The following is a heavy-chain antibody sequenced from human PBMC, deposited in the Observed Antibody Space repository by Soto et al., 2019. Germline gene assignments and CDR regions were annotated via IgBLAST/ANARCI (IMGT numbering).Heavy chain of an antibody. CDR1: GGSMTTGSYF. V-gene: IGHV4-61*01. D-gene: IGHD1-1*01. CDR3: ARARNRYFDY. Sequence: LSLTCNVSGGSMTTGSYFWSWIRQPPGKGLEWIGYVFRSGSVNYSPSFKSRVTISIDTSKNQFSLMLKSVTAADTAVYFCARARNRYFDYWGQGALVTVSS. CDR2: VFRSGSV. J-gene: IGHJ4*02.